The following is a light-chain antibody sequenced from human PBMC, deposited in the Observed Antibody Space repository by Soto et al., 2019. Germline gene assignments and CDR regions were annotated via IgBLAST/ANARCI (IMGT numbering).Light chain of an antibody. J-gene: IGKJ1*01. V-gene: IGKV1-5*01. Sequence: DIQMTQSPSTLSASVGDRVTITCRASQSISSWLAWYQQKPGKAPKLLXYDASSLESGVPSRFSGSGSGTELTLTISSLQTDDFATYYCQQYNSYSPWTFGQGTKVDIK. CDR1: QSISSW. CDR2: DAS. CDR3: QQYNSYSPWT.